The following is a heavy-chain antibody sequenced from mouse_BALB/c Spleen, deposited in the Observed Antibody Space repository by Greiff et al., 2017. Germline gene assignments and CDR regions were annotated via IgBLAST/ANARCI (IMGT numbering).Heavy chain of an antibody. D-gene: IGHD1-1*01. V-gene: IGHV5-4*02. CDR2: ISDGGSYT. Sequence: EVKLMESGGGLVKPGGSLKLSCAASGFTFSDYYMYWVRQTPEKRLEWVATISDGGSYTYYLDSVKGRFTISRDNAKNNLYLQMSSLKSEDTAMYYCARVDYGSFDYWGQGTTLTVSS. J-gene: IGHJ2*01. CDR3: ARVDYGSFDY. CDR1: GFTFSDYY.